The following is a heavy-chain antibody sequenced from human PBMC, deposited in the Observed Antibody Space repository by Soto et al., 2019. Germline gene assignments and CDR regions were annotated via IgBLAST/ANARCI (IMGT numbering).Heavy chain of an antibody. CDR2: IYSGGST. Sequence: GGSLRLSCAASGFTVSSNYMSWVRQAPGKGLEWVSVIYSGGSTYYADSVKGRFTISRHNSKNTLYLQMNSLRAEDTAVYYCARVSSNYYYYGMDVWGQGTTVTVSS. V-gene: IGHV3-66*01. J-gene: IGHJ6*02. D-gene: IGHD6-6*01. CDR3: ARVSSNYYYYGMDV. CDR1: GFTVSSNY.